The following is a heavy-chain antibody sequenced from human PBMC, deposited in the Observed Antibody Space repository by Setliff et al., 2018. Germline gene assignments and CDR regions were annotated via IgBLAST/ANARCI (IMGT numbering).Heavy chain of an antibody. CDR1: GASITNINYY. CDR3: ARGRNIKLRLLDS. D-gene: IGHD1-20*01. J-gene: IGHJ4*02. V-gene: IGHV4-39*01. Sequence: SETLSLTCTVSGASITNINYYWGLIRQPPGKGLEWIGSIFYSGRTFYNPSLKSRVTISVDTSKNQFSLTLSSVTAADTAVYYCARGRNIKLRLLDSWGQGKLVTVSS. CDR2: IFYSGRT.